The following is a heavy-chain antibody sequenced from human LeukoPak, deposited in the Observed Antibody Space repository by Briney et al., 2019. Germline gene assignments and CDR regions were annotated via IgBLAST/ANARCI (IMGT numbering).Heavy chain of an antibody. CDR1: GGSISSGDYY. D-gene: IGHD3-22*01. CDR2: IYYSGST. V-gene: IGHV4-30-4*01. Sequence: SQTLSLTCTVSGGSISSGDYYWRWIRQPPGKGLEWIGYIYYSGSTYYNPSLKSRVTISVDTSKNQFSLKLSSVTAADTAVYYCARVPSGYYDSSGYPIDYWGQGTLVTVSS. CDR3: ARVPSGYYDSSGYPIDY. J-gene: IGHJ4*02.